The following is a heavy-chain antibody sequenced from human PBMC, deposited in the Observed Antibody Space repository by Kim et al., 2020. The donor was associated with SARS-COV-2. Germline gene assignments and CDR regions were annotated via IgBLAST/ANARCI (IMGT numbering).Heavy chain of an antibody. D-gene: IGHD1-7*01. J-gene: IGHJ4*02. CDR2: ISPNTGAT. CDR3: VKAGTDPYYLDY. CDR1: GYTFIGYY. V-gene: IGHV1-2*06. Sequence: ASVKVSCKASGYTFIGYYIHWARQAPGQGLEWMGRISPNTGATNYAQNFQGRVTLTRDTSINTAYMELTSLIYDDTAVYYCVKAGTDPYYLDYWGLGTLLTVSS.